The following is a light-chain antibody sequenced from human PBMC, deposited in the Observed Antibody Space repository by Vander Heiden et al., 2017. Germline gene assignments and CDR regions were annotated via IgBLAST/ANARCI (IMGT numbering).Light chain of an antibody. CDR2: GNS. CDR3: QSYDSSLSGSGV. Sequence: QSVLTQPPSVSGAPGQRLTIPCPGSSSNSGAGYDVHWYQQLPGTAPKLLIYGNSNRPSGVPDRFSGFKSGTSASLAITGLQAEDEADYYCQSYDSSLSGSGVFGGGTKLTVL. V-gene: IGLV1-40*01. CDR1: SSNSGAGYD. J-gene: IGLJ3*02.